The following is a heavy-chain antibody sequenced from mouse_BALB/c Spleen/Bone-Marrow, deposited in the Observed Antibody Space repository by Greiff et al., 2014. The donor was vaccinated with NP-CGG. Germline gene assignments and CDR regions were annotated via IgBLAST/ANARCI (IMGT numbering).Heavy chain of an antibody. J-gene: IGHJ3*01. V-gene: IGHV14-3*02. D-gene: IGHD2-14*01. CDR3: ASYYRYDRRFAY. CDR1: GFNIKDTY. CDR2: IDPANGNT. Sequence: VQLKESGAELVKPGASVKLSCTASGFNIKDTYMHWVKQRPEQGLVWIGRIDPANGNTKYDPKFQGKATITADTSSNTAYLQLSSLTSEDTAVYYCASYYRYDRRFAYWGQGTLVTVSA.